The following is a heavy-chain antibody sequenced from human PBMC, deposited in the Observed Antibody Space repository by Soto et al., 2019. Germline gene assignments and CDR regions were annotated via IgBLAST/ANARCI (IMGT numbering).Heavy chain of an antibody. CDR1: GGSISSGGYS. D-gene: IGHD6-13*01. Sequence: SETLSLTCAVSGGSISSGGYSWSWIRQPPGKGLEWIGYIYHSGSTYYNPSLKSRVTISVDRSKNQFSLKLSSVTAADTAVYYCARDRPPYSSSWTNPHFWGQGTLVTVSS. J-gene: IGHJ4*02. CDR3: ARDRPPYSSSWTNPHF. V-gene: IGHV4-30-2*01. CDR2: IYHSGST.